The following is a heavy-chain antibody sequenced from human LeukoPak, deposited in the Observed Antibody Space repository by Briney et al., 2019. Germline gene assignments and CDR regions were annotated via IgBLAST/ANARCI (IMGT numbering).Heavy chain of an antibody. J-gene: IGHJ4*02. V-gene: IGHV1-8*01. CDR3: ARVLEKKLNHGSDY. Sequence: ASVKVSCTASGYTFTSYDINWVRQATGQGLEWMGWMNPNSGNTGYAQKFQGRVTMTRNTSISTAYMELSSLRSEDTAVYYCARVLEKKLNHGSDYWGQGTLVTVFS. CDR1: GYTFTSYD. D-gene: IGHD1-14*01. CDR2: MNPNSGNT.